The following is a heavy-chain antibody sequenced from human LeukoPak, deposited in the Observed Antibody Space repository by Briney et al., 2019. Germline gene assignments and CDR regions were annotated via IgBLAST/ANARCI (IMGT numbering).Heavy chain of an antibody. Sequence: GSLRLSCAASGFTFSDYYMSWIRQPPGKGLEWIGYIYYSGSTNYNPSLKSRVTISVDTSKNQFSLKLSSVTAADTAVYYCASGVVRGVFDYWGQGTLVTVSS. V-gene: IGHV4-59*01. CDR3: ASGVVRGVFDY. J-gene: IGHJ4*02. CDR2: IYYSGST. CDR1: GFTFSDYY. D-gene: IGHD3-10*01.